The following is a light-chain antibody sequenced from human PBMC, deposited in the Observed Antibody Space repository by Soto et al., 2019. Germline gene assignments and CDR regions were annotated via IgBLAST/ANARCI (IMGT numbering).Light chain of an antibody. CDR3: QQYYHTPLT. V-gene: IGKV4-1*01. Sequence: DIVMTQSPASLAVSLGERATINCKSSQSVSYSSNNKNYLAWYQQKPGQPPKLIIYWASTRESGVPDRFSGSGSGTDFTLTISSLQAEDVAVYYCQQYYHTPLTFGGGTKVEIK. CDR1: QSVSYSSNNKNY. CDR2: WAS. J-gene: IGKJ4*01.